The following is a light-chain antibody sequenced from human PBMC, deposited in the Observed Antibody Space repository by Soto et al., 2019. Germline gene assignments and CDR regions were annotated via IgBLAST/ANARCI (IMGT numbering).Light chain of an antibody. CDR2: EVS. CDR3: SSYTSSSTDVV. CDR1: RSDVGGYNY. Sequence: QSALTQPASVCGSPGQSITISCTGTRSDVGGYNYVSWYQQHPGKAPKLMIYEVSNRPSGVSNRFSGSKSGNTASLTISGLQAEDEADYYCSSYTSSSTDVVFGGGTKLTVL. V-gene: IGLV2-14*01. J-gene: IGLJ2*01.